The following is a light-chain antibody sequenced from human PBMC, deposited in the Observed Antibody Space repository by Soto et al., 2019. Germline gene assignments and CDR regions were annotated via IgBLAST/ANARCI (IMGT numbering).Light chain of an antibody. CDR2: GST. Sequence: QSGLTQPPSVSAAPGQKVIISCSGSSSNIGNNYVSWYQHVPGAAPKLLIYGSTNRPSGVPARFSGSKSDTSASLAITGLQAEDEAVYYCHSYDRSLSGSVFGGGTKLTVL. J-gene: IGLJ2*01. V-gene: IGLV1-40*01. CDR3: HSYDRSLSGSV. CDR1: SSNIGNNY.